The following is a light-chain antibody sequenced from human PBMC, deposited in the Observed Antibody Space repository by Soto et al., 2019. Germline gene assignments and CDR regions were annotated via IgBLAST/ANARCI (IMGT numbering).Light chain of an antibody. V-gene: IGKV1-33*01. CDR1: QDISNY. CDR3: QQYDNLPWYT. CDR2: DAS. J-gene: IGKJ2*01. Sequence: DIQMTQSPSSLSASVGVRVTITCQASQDISNYLNWYQQKPGKAPKLLIYDASNLETGVPSRFSGSGSGTDFTFTISSLQPEDIATYYCQQYDNLPWYTFGQGTKLEIK.